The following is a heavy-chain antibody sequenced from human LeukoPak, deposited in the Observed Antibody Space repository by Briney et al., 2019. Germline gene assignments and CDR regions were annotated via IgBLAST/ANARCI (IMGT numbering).Heavy chain of an antibody. V-gene: IGHV3-7*01. Sequence: GGSLRLSCTASGFTFSDYWMTWVHQAPGKGPEWVANIKQDGSQRYYVDSVRGRFTISRDNAKNSLFLQMNGLRAEDTAVYYCARRGGSSSRRSPIDYWGQGTLVTVSS. CDR3: ARRGGSSSRRSPIDY. D-gene: IGHD6-6*01. CDR2: IKQDGSQR. J-gene: IGHJ4*02. CDR1: GFTFSDYW.